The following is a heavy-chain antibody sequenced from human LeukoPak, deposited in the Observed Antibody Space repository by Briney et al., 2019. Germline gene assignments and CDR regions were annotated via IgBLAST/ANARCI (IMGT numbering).Heavy chain of an antibody. J-gene: IGHJ4*02. V-gene: IGHV3-23*01. CDR3: AKDSDCSGGSCYIDY. D-gene: IGHD2-15*01. Sequence: GGSLRLSCAASGFTFSSYAMSWVRQAPGKGLEWVSAISGSGGSTYYADSVKGRFTISRDNSKNTLYLQMNSLRAEDTAVYYCAKDSDCSGGSCYIDYWGQGTLVTVSS. CDR2: ISGSGGST. CDR1: GFTFSSYA.